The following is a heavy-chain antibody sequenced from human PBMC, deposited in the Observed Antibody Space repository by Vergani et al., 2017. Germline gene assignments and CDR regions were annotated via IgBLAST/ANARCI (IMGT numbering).Heavy chain of an antibody. CDR1: GASIRSSNYY. J-gene: IGHJ4*02. Sequence: QLQLQESGPGLVKPSATLSLTCSVSGASIRSSNYYWGWIRQPPGKGLEWIASIYYSGSTYYNPSLKSRVTISVDTSKNQFPLKLSSVTAADTAVYFWASKRWACRAAYCHSYDFWGPGTLVGVSS. CDR3: ASKRWACRAAYCHSYDF. CDR2: IYYSGST. D-gene: IGHD4-23*01. V-gene: IGHV4-39*01.